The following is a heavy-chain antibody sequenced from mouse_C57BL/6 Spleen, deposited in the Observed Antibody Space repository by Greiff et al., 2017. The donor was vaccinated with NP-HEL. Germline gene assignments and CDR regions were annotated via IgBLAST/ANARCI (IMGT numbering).Heavy chain of an antibody. CDR3: ARDSLEDY. CDR1: GYTFTDYY. CDR2: IYPGSGNT. Sequence: QVQLKQSGAELVRPGASVKLSCKASGYTFTDYYINWVKQRPGQGLEWIAWIYPGSGNTYYNEKFKGKATLTAEKSSSTAYMQLSSLTSEDSAVYFCARDSLEDYWGQGTSVTVSS. V-gene: IGHV1-76*01. J-gene: IGHJ4*01.